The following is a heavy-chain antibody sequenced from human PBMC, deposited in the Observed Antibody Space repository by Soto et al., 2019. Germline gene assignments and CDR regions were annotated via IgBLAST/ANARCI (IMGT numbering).Heavy chain of an antibody. Sequence: QVQLQQWGAELLKPSETLSLTCAVYGGSFSGYYWSWIRQPPGKGLEWIGEINHSGSTNYNPSLKSRVTISVDTSKNQFSLKLSSVTAADTAVYYCARGGNVGNWFDPWGQGTLVTVSS. CDR2: INHSGST. V-gene: IGHV4-34*01. CDR3: ARGGNVGNWFDP. J-gene: IGHJ5*02. CDR1: GGSFSGYY. D-gene: IGHD2-15*01.